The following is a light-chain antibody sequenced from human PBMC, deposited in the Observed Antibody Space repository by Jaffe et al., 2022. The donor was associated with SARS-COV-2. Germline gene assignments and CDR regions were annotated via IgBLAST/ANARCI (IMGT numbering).Light chain of an antibody. J-gene: IGKJ2*01. CDR3: QQYGPSPPFT. V-gene: IGKV3-20*01. CDR2: GAS. CDR1: QSVDSRY. Sequence: EIVLTQSPGTLSLSPGERVSLSCRASQSVDSRYLAWYQQKPGQAPRLFIYGASYRSPGIPDRFSGSGSGTDFTLTISRLEPEDFAVYYCQQYGPSPPFTFGQGTKLEI.